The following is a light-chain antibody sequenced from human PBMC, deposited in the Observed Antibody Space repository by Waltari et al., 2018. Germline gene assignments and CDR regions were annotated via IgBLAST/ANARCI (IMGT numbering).Light chain of an antibody. V-gene: IGKV3-11*01. CDR2: DTS. J-gene: IGKJ4*01. Sequence: EIVLTQSPATLSLSPGQRATLSCRASQRVRVYLAWYQQKPGQAPRLLIYDTSNRASGTPDRFSGSGSGTDFSLSISSLEPEDFAVYYCQQRHNWPLTFGGGTKVEIK. CDR1: QRVRVY. CDR3: QQRHNWPLT.